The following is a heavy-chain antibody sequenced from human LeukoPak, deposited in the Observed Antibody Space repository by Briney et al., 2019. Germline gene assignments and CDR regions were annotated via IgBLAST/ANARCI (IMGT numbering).Heavy chain of an antibody. CDR2: INPNSGGT. V-gene: IGHV1-2*06. CDR3: AKAVAMGCGGDCYSFDY. Sequence: ASVKVSCKASGYTFTGYYMHWVRQAPGQGLEWMGRINPNSGGTNYAQKFQGRVTMTRGTSISTAYMELSRLRSDDTAVYYCAKAVAMGCGGDCYSFDYWGQGTLVTVSS. J-gene: IGHJ4*02. CDR1: GYTFTGYY. D-gene: IGHD2-21*02.